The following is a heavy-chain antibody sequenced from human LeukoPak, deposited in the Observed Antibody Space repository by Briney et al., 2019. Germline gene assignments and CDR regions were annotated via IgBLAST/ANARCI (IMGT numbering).Heavy chain of an antibody. D-gene: IGHD3-10*01. CDR3: ARGRRVRGVINYYYMDV. J-gene: IGHJ6*03. CDR1: GYTFTSYD. V-gene: IGHV1-8*03. CDR2: MNPNSGNT. Sequence: GASVKVSCKASGYTFTSYDINWVRQATGLGLEWMGWMNPNSGNTGYAQKFQGRVTITRNTSISTAYMELSSLRSEDTAVYYCARGRRVRGVINYYYMDVWGKGTTVTVSS.